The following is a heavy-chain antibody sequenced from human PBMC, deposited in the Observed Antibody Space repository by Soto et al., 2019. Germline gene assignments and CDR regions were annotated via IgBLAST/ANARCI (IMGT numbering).Heavy chain of an antibody. CDR1: GGSISSYY. Sequence: ETLSLTCTVSGGSISSYYWSWIRQPPGKGLEWIGYIYYSGSTNYNPSLKSRVTISVDTSKNQFSLKLSSVTAADTAVYYCARGEGDAGAYSSGWYRTADYYGMDVWGQGTTVTVSS. V-gene: IGHV4-59*01. J-gene: IGHJ6*02. D-gene: IGHD6-19*01. CDR3: ARGEGDAGAYSSGWYRTADYYGMDV. CDR2: IYYSGST.